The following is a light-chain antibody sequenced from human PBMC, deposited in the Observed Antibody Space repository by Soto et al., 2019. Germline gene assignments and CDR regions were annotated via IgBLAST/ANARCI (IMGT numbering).Light chain of an antibody. CDR2: DAS. CDR1: QSIRSW. J-gene: IGKJ1*01. CDR3: QQYNSYSWT. V-gene: IGKV1-5*01. Sequence: DIQMTQSPSTLSASVGDRVTITCRASQSIRSWLAWYQQKPRKDPKLLFYDASSLESGVSSRFSGIGSGTEFTLTISCLQPDDFATYYCQQYNSYSWTFGQGTKVDIK.